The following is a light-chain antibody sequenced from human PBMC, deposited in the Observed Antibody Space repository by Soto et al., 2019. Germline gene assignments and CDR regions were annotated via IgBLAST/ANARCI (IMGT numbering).Light chain of an antibody. CDR1: QSVRND. J-gene: IGKJ4*01. V-gene: IGKV3-11*01. CDR2: SAS. CDR3: QQRTSLPPN. Sequence: EIVLTQSPAPLSLSQGDRATLSFRASQSVRNDLVWYHQKPGQAPRVLIYSASNRANGIPARFRGSGSGTDFTLTISSLEPEDFAVYYCQQRTSLPPNFGGGTKVEMK.